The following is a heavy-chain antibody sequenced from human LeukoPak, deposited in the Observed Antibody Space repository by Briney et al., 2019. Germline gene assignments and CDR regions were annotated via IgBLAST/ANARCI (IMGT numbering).Heavy chain of an antibody. J-gene: IGHJ1*01. V-gene: IGHV3-48*04. CDR1: GFTFSSYS. D-gene: IGHD4-23*01. CDR3: ARAPSTVVTTRYFQH. Sequence: PGGSLRLSCAASGFTFSSYSMNWVRQAPGKRLGWVSYISSSSSTIYYADSVKGRFTISRDNAKNSLYLQMNSLRAEDTAVYYCARAPSTVVTTRYFQHWGQGTLVTVPS. CDR2: ISSSSSTI.